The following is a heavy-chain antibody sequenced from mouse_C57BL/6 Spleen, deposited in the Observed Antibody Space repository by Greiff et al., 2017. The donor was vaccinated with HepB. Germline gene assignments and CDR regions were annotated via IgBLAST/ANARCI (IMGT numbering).Heavy chain of an antibody. Sequence: EVQLQESEGGLVQPGSSMKLSCTASGFTFSDYYMAWVRQVPEKGLEWVANINYDGSSTYYLDSLKSRFIISRDNAKNILYLQMSSLKSEDTATYYCARERLGRGGFDYWGQGTTLTVSS. CDR1: GFTFSDYY. CDR3: ARERLGRGGFDY. CDR2: INYDGSST. V-gene: IGHV5-16*01. D-gene: IGHD4-1*01. J-gene: IGHJ2*01.